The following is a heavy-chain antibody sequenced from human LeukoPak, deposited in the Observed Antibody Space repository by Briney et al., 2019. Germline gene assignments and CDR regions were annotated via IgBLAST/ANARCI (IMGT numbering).Heavy chain of an antibody. V-gene: IGHV3-53*04. CDR2: IYSGGST. CDR3: ARESIYCGGDWYQDY. Sequence: GGSLRLSCVVSGFNVKTNYMSWVRQAPGKGPEWVSLIYSGGSTYYADSVKGRFTISRHNSKNTLYLQMNSLRAEDTAVYYCARESIYCGGDWYQDYWGQGTLVTVSS. CDR1: GFNVKTNY. D-gene: IGHD2-21*02. J-gene: IGHJ4*02.